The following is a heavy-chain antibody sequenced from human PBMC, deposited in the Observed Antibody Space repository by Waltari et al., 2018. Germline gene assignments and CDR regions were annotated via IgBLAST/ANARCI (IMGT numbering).Heavy chain of an antibody. V-gene: IGHV1-2*02. D-gene: IGHD2-2*01. CDR2: INPYSGGT. CDR3: ATAPDAFQIIN. CDR1: VCTFTGYY. J-gene: IGHJ4*02. Sequence: QVQLVQSGADVMTPGASVKVSCTPSVCTFTGYYIYCVRQAAGQGLEWMGWINPYSGGTAYAQKFQGRVNLTRDTSISTAYMELNRLISDDSAMYYCATAPDAFQIINWGQGTLVTVSS.